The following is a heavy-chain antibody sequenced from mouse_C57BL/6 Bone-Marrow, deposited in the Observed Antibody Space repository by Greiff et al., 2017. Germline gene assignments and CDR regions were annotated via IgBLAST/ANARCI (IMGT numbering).Heavy chain of an antibody. CDR1: GYTFTSYW. Sequence: VQLQQSGAELVKPGASVKLSCKASGYTFTSYWMHWVKQRPGQGLEWIGMIHPNSGRTNYNEKFKSKATLTVDNSSSTAYMKRISLTSEDSAVYYCARGLWVYWGQGTTLTVSS. CDR3: ARGLWVY. CDR2: IHPNSGRT. D-gene: IGHD1-1*02. J-gene: IGHJ2*01. V-gene: IGHV1-64*01.